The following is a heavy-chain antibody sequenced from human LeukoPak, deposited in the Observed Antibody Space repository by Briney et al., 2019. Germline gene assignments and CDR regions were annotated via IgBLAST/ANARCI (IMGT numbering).Heavy chain of an antibody. V-gene: IGHV3-53*01. Sequence: GGSLRLSCAASGFTVSSYYMSWVRQAPGKGLEWVSVIYSGGSTYYADSVKGRFTISRDNAKNSLYLQMNSLRAEDTAVYYCARGVVVVPAAYYYYYYMDVWGKGTTVTVSS. CDR1: GFTVSSYY. CDR3: ARGVVVVPAAYYYYYYMDV. J-gene: IGHJ6*03. D-gene: IGHD2-2*01. CDR2: IYSGGST.